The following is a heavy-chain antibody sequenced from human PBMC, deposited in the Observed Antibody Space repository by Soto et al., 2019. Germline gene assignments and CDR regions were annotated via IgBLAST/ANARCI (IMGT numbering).Heavy chain of an antibody. CDR3: ARDPRYCNGGECHPSLGWFDS. D-gene: IGHD2-8*02. CDR1: GFTFSAYW. V-gene: IGHV3-74*01. Sequence: EVQLVESGGGLVQPGGSLRLSCAASGFTFSAYWMHWVRQAPGKGLVWVARIKGDGSSTNYADSVKGRFTISRNNAENMVSLQMSSLRTEDAAVYYCARDPRYCNGGECHPSLGWFDSWGQGTLVTVSS. J-gene: IGHJ5*01. CDR2: IKGDGSST.